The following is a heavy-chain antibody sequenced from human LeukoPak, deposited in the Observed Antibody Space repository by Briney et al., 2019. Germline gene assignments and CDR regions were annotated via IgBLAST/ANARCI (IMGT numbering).Heavy chain of an antibody. CDR2: INPNSGGT. V-gene: IGHV1-2*02. CDR1: GYTFTGYY. D-gene: IGHD2-2*02. Sequence: GASVKVSCKASGYTFTGYYMHWVRQAPGQGLEWMGWINPNSGGTNYAQKFQGRVTMTRDTSISTAYMELSRLGSDDTAVYYCASDWGLSQLEYCSNTNCYMGAFDIWGQGTMVTVSS. J-gene: IGHJ3*02. CDR3: ASDWGLSQLEYCSNTNCYMGAFDI.